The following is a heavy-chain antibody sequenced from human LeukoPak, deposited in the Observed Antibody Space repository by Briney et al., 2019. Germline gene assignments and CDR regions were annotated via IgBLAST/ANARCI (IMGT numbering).Heavy chain of an antibody. D-gene: IGHD6-13*01. J-gene: IGHJ4*02. CDR3: AKDFLAGSWYYFDY. V-gene: IGHV3-33*06. CDR1: GFTFSSYG. Sequence: GGSLRLSCAASGFTFSSYGMHWVRQAPGKGLEWVAVIWYDGSNKYYADSVKGRFTISRDNSKNTLYLQMNSLRAEDTAVYYCAKDFLAGSWYYFDYCGQGTLVTVSS. CDR2: IWYDGSNK.